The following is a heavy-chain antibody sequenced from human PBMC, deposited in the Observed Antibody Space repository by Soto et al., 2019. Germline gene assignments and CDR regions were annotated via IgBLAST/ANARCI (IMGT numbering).Heavy chain of an antibody. V-gene: IGHV3-66*01. J-gene: IGHJ4*02. CDR2: IYNSGST. Sequence: GGSLRLSCVASGFTVSSNYMSWVRQAPGKGLEWVSVIYNSGSTYYADSVKGRFTISRDNSKNTLYLQMNSLRAEDTAVYYCARDGYSGYHLLDYFDYWGQGTLVTVSS. CDR3: ARDGYSGYHLLDYFDY. D-gene: IGHD5-12*01. CDR1: GFTVSSNY.